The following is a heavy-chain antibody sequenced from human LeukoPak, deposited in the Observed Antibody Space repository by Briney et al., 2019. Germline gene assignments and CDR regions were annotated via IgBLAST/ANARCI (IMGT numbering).Heavy chain of an antibody. CDR1: GYTFTSYD. CDR3: AREGPVVVTAIRYHAFDI. D-gene: IGHD2-21*02. CDR2: MNPNSGNT. Sequence: ASVKVSCKASGYTFTSYDINWVRRATGQGLEWMGWMNPNSGNTGYAQKFQGRVTITRNTSISTAYMELSSLRSEDTAVYYCAREGPVVVTAIRYHAFDIWGQGTMVTVSS. J-gene: IGHJ3*02. V-gene: IGHV1-8*03.